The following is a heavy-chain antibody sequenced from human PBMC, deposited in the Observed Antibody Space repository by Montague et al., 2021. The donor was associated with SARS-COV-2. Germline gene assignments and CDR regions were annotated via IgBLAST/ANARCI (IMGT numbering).Heavy chain of an antibody. CDR1: GGSISSSSYY. Sequence: SETLSLTCTVSGGSISSSSYYWGWIRQPPGKGLEWIGSIYDSGSTYYNPSLKSRVTISVDTSKNQFSLKLSSVTAADTAVYYCARQENSSGWFKPDAFDIWGQGTMVTVSS. CDR3: ARQENSSGWFKPDAFDI. J-gene: IGHJ3*02. V-gene: IGHV4-39*01. CDR2: IYDSGST. D-gene: IGHD6-19*01.